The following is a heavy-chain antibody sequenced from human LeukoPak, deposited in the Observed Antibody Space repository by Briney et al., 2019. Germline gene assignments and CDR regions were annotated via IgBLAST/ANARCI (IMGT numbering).Heavy chain of an antibody. CDR2: IKSNVDGGTT. Sequence: GGSLRLSCAASGFTFTNAYMSWVRQAPGKGLERVGRIKSNVDGGTTDYAAPVKGRFTISRDDSRNTLYLQINSLKTEDTAVYYCTTDAGYSSRWYNYWGQGTLVTVSS. CDR1: GFTFTNAY. D-gene: IGHD6-13*01. CDR3: TTDAGYSSRWYNY. V-gene: IGHV3-15*01. J-gene: IGHJ4*02.